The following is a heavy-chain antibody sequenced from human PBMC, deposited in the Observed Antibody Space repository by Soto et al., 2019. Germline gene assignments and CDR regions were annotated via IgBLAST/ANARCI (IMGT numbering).Heavy chain of an antibody. CDR1: GGSISSSDYY. CDR3: ARGDLTTVVRDYFDY. D-gene: IGHD4-17*01. J-gene: IGHJ4*02. CDR2: IYYSGSA. Sequence: AETLSLTCTVSGGSISSSDYYWGWIRQPPGKGLEWIGNIYYSGSAYYNPSLKSRVTISVDTSKNQFSLKLSSVTAADTAVYYCARGDLTTVVRDYFDYWGQGTLVTVS. V-gene: IGHV4-39*07.